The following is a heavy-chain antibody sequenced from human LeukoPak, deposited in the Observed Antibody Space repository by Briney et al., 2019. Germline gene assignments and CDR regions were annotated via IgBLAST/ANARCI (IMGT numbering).Heavy chain of an antibody. CDR2: INPNSGGT. V-gene: IGHV1-2*02. D-gene: IGHD2-2*01. CDR3: ASLSDIVEVPAAGLDAFDI. Sequence: GASVKVSCKASGYTFTGYYMHWVRQAPGQGLEWMGWINPNSGGTNYAQKFQGRVTMTRDTSISTAYMELSRLRSDDTAVYYCASLSDIVEVPAAGLDAFDIWGQGTMVTVSS. CDR1: GYTFTGYY. J-gene: IGHJ3*02.